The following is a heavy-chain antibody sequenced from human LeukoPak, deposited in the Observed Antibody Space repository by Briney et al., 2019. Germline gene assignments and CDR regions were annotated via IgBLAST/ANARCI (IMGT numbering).Heavy chain of an antibody. D-gene: IGHD6-13*01. CDR1: GFTFSSYS. V-gene: IGHV3-21*04. Sequence: GGSLRLSCAASGFTFSSYSMNWVRQAPGKGLEWVSSISSSSSYIYYADSVKGRFTISRDNAKNSLYLQMNSLRAEDTALYYCAKDPSPGIAAAGTSPLFDYWGQGTLVTVSS. CDR2: ISSSSSYI. J-gene: IGHJ4*02. CDR3: AKDPSPGIAAAGTSPLFDY.